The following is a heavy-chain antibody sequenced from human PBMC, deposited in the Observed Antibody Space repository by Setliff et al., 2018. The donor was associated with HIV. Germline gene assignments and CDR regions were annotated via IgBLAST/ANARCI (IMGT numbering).Heavy chain of an antibody. CDR1: GYRFTDFY. J-gene: IGHJ4*02. Sequence: ASVKVSCKTFGYRFTDFYVNWVRQAPGQGLEWMGWINPKSGATKNAQKFQGRVTMTRDTSISTAYMELSSLRSEDTAVYYCASATMIVAVITEYYFDYWGQGTLVTVSS. CDR3: ASATMIVAVITEYYFDY. V-gene: IGHV1-2*02. D-gene: IGHD3-22*01. CDR2: INPKSGAT.